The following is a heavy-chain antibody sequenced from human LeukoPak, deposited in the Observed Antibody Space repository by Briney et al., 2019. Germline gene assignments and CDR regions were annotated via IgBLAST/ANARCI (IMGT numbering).Heavy chain of an antibody. CDR1: GYSFTSYW. J-gene: IGHJ6*02. D-gene: IGHD3-22*01. CDR3: ARHESSGYYPHYYYYYGMDV. V-gene: IGHV5-51*01. CDR2: IYPGDSDT. Sequence: GESLKISCKGSGYSFTSYWIGWVRQLPGKGLEWTGIIYPGDSDTRYSPSFQGQVTISADKSISTAYLQWSSLKASDTAMYYCARHESSGYYPHYYYYYGMDVWGQGTTVTVSS.